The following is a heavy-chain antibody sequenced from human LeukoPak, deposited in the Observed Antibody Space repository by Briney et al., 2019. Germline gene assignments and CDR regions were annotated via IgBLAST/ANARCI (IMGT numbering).Heavy chain of an antibody. D-gene: IGHD3-22*01. Sequence: GGSLRLSCAASGFTFSGYAMSWVRQAPGKGLEWVSSISSSSSYIYYADSVKGRFTISRDNAKNSLYLQMNSLRAEDTAVYYCARDQSGPRTNSYYYDSSGYYHRFDYWGQGTLVTVSS. CDR3: ARDQSGPRTNSYYYDSSGYYHRFDY. CDR1: GFTFSGYA. J-gene: IGHJ4*02. V-gene: IGHV3-21*01. CDR2: ISSSSSYI.